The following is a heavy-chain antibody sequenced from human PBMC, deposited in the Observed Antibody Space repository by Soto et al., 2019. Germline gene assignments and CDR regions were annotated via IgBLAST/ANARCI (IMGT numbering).Heavy chain of an antibody. CDR1: GFTVSSHA. V-gene: IGHV3-23*01. Sequence: EVQLLESGGGVVQRGGSLRLSCAASGFTVSSHAMSWVRQAPGKGLEWVSSISGRTHYNPSLKSRVTMSVSTNHFSLKLNSVTAADTAVYYCARDFDVNTALDYWYFDLWGRGTLVTVSS. J-gene: IGHJ2*01. CDR3: ARDFDVNTALDYWYFDL. CDR2: ISGRT. D-gene: IGHD5-18*01.